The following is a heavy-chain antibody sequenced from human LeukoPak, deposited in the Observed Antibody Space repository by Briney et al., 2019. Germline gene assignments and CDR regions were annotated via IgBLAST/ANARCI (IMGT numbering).Heavy chain of an antibody. Sequence: GGSLRLSCTASKFTFSNYGMQWVRQAPGKGLEWVAVVSSDGGTKYYADSVKGRFTISRDNSRNTMYLQMNSLRAEDTAVYYCAKDSGYDYGDYGPVKYWGQGTLVTVSS. D-gene: IGHD4-17*01. CDR1: KFTFSNYG. CDR2: VSSDGGTK. CDR3: AKDSGYDYGDYGPVKY. J-gene: IGHJ4*02. V-gene: IGHV3-30*18.